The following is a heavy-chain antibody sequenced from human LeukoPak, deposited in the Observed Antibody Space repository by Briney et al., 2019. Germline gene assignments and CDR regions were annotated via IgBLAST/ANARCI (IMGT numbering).Heavy chain of an antibody. CDR2: ISGSGGST. J-gene: IGHJ3*02. CDR1: GFTFSSYG. CDR3: AKVMEYSSSWYPADAFDI. Sequence: GGSLRLSCAASGFTFSSYGMSWVRQAPGKGLEWVSAISGSGGSTYYADSVKGRFTISRDNSKNTLYLQMNSLRAEDTAVYYCAKVMEYSSSWYPADAFDIWGQGTMVTVSS. D-gene: IGHD6-13*01. V-gene: IGHV3-23*01.